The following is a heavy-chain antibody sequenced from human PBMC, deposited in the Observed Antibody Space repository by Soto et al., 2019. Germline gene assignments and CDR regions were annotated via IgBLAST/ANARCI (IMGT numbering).Heavy chain of an antibody. V-gene: IGHV4-31*03. D-gene: IGHD4-17*01. CDR1: GGSISSGGYY. CDR2: IYYSGST. CDR3: ARGGDDYGDANWFDP. Sequence: QVQLQESGPGLVKPSQTLSLTCTVSGGSISSGGYYWSWIRQHPGKGLEWIGYIYYSGSTYYNPSLKSRVTISVDTSKNQFSLKLSSVTAADTAVYYCARGGDDYGDANWFDPWGQGTLVTVSS. J-gene: IGHJ5*02.